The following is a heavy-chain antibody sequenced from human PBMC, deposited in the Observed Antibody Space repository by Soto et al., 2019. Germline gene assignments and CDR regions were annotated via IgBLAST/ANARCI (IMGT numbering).Heavy chain of an antibody. CDR2: IIPILGIA. J-gene: IGHJ4*02. D-gene: IGHD5-12*01. V-gene: IGHV1-69*02. Sequence: SVKVSCKASGGTFSSYTISWVRQAPGQGLEWMGRIIPILGIANYAQKFQGRVTITADKSTSTAYMELSSLRSEDTAVYYCARGIGSGYDYNYWGQGTLVTVSS. CDR3: ARGIGSGYDYNY. CDR1: GGTFSSYT.